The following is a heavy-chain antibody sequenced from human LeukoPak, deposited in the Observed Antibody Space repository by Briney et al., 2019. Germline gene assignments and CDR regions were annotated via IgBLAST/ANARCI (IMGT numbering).Heavy chain of an antibody. V-gene: IGHV3-15*01. CDR1: GFTFSNAW. D-gene: IGHD3-22*01. J-gene: IGHJ4*02. Sequence: GGTLSLSCAASGFTFSNAWMSWVRQAPGKGLEWVGRIKSNTDGGTTDYAAPVKGRFTISRDDSKNTLYLQMNSRKTEDTAVYYCTTDHTYYYDSSGYYRILFDYWGLGTLVTVSS. CDR3: TTDHTYYYDSSGYYRILFDY. CDR2: IKSNTDGGTT.